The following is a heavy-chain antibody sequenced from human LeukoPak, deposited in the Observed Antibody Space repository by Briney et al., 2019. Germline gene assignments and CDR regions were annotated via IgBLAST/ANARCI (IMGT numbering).Heavy chain of an antibody. CDR2: ISGSGGST. V-gene: IGHV3-23*01. Sequence: GGSLRLSCAASGFTFSSYAMTWVRQAPGKGLEWVSTISGSGGSTYYADSVKGRFTISRDNSKNTLYLQMNSLRAEDTAVYYCAKDNPRYYYMDVWGKGTTVTVSS. CDR1: GFTFSSYA. J-gene: IGHJ6*03. CDR3: AKDNPRYYYMDV.